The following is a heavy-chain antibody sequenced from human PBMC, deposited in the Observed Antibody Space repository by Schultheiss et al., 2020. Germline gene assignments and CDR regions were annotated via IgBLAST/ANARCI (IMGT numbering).Heavy chain of an antibody. CDR3: ARRAGGNKFDY. D-gene: IGHD4-23*01. CDR2: IYHSGST. CDR1: GGSISSYY. J-gene: IGHJ4*02. Sequence: SETLSLTCAVYGGSISSYYWSWIRQPAGKGLEWIGSIYHSGSTYYNPSLKSRVTISVDTSKNQFSLKLSSVTAADTAVYYCARRAGGNKFDYWGQGTLVTVSS. V-gene: IGHV4-59*10.